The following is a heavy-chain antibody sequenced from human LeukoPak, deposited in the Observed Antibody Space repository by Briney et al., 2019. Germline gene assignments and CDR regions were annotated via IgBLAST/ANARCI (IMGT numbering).Heavy chain of an antibody. CDR1: GFTFSSYW. J-gene: IGHJ5*02. D-gene: IGHD1-26*01. Sequence: GGSLRLSCAASGFTFSSYWMHWVRQVPGNGLVWVSRINGDGSSTTYADSVKGRFTISRDNAKNTLYLQMNSLRAEDTAVYYCARSGSYFWFDPWGQGTLVTVSS. CDR2: INGDGSST. CDR3: ARSGSYFWFDP. V-gene: IGHV3-74*01.